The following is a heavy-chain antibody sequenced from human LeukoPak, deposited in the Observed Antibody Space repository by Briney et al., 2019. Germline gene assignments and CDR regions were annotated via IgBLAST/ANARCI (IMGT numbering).Heavy chain of an antibody. J-gene: IGHJ4*02. Sequence: PGGSLRLSCAASGFTFSSYSMNWVRQAPGKGLEWVSYISSSSSTIYYADSVKGRFTISRDKAKKSLYLQMNSLRAEDTAVYYCARPSRGFFDYWGQGTLVTVSS. CDR3: ARPSRGFFDY. CDR2: ISSSSSTI. CDR1: GFTFSSYS. D-gene: IGHD3-10*01. V-gene: IGHV3-48*01.